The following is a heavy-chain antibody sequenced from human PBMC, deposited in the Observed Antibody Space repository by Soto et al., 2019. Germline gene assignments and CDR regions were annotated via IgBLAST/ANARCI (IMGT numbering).Heavy chain of an antibody. V-gene: IGHV3-30*18. CDR2: ISYDGSNK. Sequence: GGSLRLSCAASGFTFSSYGMHWVRQAPGKGLEWVAVISYDGSNKYYADSVKGRFTISRDNSKNTLYLQMNSLRAEDTAVYYCAKDILGGSYGSGYYYYGMDVWGQGTTVTVSS. D-gene: IGHD3-10*01. J-gene: IGHJ6*02. CDR1: GFTFSSYG. CDR3: AKDILGGSYGSGYYYYGMDV.